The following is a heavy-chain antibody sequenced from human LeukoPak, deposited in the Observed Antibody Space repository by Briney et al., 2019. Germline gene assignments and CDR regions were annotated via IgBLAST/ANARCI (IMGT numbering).Heavy chain of an antibody. V-gene: IGHV3-48*02. Sequence: TGGSLRLSCAASGFTFSNYIMNWVRQAAGKGLEWVSYISTSSSTIKYADSVKGRFTVSRDNAKNSMYLQMNSLRDEDTAVYHCARSRLDVWGQGTTVTVSS. CDR2: ISTSSSTI. CDR1: GFTFSNYI. J-gene: IGHJ6*02. CDR3: ARSRLDV.